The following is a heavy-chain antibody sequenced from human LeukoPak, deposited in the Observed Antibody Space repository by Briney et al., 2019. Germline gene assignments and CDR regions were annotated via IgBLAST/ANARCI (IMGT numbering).Heavy chain of an antibody. Sequence: SQTLSLTCTVSGGSISSGSYYWSWIRQPAGKGLEWSGRIYTSGSTNYNPSLKSRVTISVDTSKKQFSLKLSSVTAADTAVYYCARPRWTSFDSSSSPNYFDYWGQGTLVTVSS. V-gene: IGHV4-61*02. D-gene: IGHD6-6*01. CDR2: IYTSGST. J-gene: IGHJ4*02. CDR1: GGSISSGSYY. CDR3: ARPRWTSFDSSSSPNYFDY.